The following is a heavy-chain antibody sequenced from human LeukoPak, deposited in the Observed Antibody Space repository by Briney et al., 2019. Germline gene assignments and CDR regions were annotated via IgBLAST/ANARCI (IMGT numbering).Heavy chain of an antibody. CDR1: GYTFTSYG. CDR3: ARTPDYYDDSSGYYDY. CDR2: ISAYNGNT. D-gene: IGHD3-22*01. V-gene: IGHV1-18*01. J-gene: IGHJ4*02. Sequence: GASVKVSCKASGYTFTSYGISWVRQAPGQGLEWMGWISAYNGNTNYAQKLQGRVTMTTDTSTSTAYMELRSLRSDDTAVYYCARTPDYYDDSSGYYDYWGQGTLVTVSP.